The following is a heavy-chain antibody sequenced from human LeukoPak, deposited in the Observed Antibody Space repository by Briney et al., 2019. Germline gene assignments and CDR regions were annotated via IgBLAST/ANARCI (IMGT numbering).Heavy chain of an antibody. V-gene: IGHV3-74*01. D-gene: IGHD3-22*01. CDR3: ARSANYFDTSGQDY. CDR1: GFTFSGYW. CDR2: TNRDDSDT. Sequence: PSGGSLRLPCAASGFTFSGYWMHWVRQAPGKGLVWVSRTNRDDSDTSYADSVKGRFTISRDKAKSTLYLQMNSLRVEDTAVYYCARSANYFDTSGQDYWGQGTLVTVSS. J-gene: IGHJ4*02.